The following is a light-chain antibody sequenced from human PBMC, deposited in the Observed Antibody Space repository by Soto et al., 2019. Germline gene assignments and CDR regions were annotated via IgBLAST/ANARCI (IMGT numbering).Light chain of an antibody. V-gene: IGLV2-23*01. CDR3: CSYAGSSTL. Sequence: QSVLTQPASVSGSPGQSITISCTGTSSDVGSYNLGSWYQQHPGKAPKLMIYEGSKRPSGVSNRFSGSKSGNTASLTISGLQAEDEADYYCCSYAGSSTLFGGGTKLTVL. CDR2: EGS. J-gene: IGLJ2*01. CDR1: SSDVGSYNL.